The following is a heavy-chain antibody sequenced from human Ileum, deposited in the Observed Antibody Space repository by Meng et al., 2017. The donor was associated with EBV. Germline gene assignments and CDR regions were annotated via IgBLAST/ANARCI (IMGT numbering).Heavy chain of an antibody. CDR1: GFSFDTFD. V-gene: IGHV3-30*18. D-gene: IGHD2/OR15-2a*01. CDR3: TNLSF. Sequence: QGQLVESGGGGVQPGRSLRVSCEASGFSFDTFDMHWARQATGKGLEWVAVISYDENIKFYADSVKGRFTISRDNSKNTLYLQLNSLRPDDTAFYYCTNLSFWGQGTLVTVSS. CDR2: ISYDENIK. J-gene: IGHJ4*02.